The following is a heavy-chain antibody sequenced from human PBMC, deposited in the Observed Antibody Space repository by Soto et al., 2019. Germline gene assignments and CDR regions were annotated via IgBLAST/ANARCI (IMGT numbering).Heavy chain of an antibody. D-gene: IGHD3-16*01. V-gene: IGHV3-23*01. CDR3: AKKSRGERGEVDY. J-gene: IGHJ4*02. CDR1: GFTFSRYA. Sequence: EVQLLESGGGLVQPGGSLRLSCAASGFTFSRYAMSWVRQAPGKGLEWVSDMSGSGGSTYYADSVKGRFTISRDNSKNTLYLQMNSLRAEDTAVYYCAKKSRGERGEVDYWGQGTLVTVSS. CDR2: MSGSGGST.